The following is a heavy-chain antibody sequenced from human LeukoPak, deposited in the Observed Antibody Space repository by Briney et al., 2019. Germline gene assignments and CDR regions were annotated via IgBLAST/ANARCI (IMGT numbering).Heavy chain of an antibody. CDR3: ASGSSLDGSSGWPTHYY. Sequence: ASVKVSCKASGYTFTGCYMHWVRQAPAPRLEWMGWINPNSGGTHYAQKFQDRVTMTRDTSISTAYMELSSLRSDDTALYYCASGSSLDGSSGWPTHYYWGQGALVTVSS. CDR2: INPNSGGT. CDR1: GYTFTGCY. J-gene: IGHJ4*02. V-gene: IGHV1-2*02. D-gene: IGHD6-19*01.